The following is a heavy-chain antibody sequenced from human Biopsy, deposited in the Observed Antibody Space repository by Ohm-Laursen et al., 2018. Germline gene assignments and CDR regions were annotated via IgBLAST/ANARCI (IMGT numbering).Heavy chain of an antibody. CDR1: GGSFTGHY. CDR3: ARGSNEYGGLYFPH. D-gene: IGHD4-23*01. Sequence: SETLSLTCTVSGGSFTGHYWTWIRQPPGKGLEWIGHISHTGYTSYKSSLKSRVTISLDTSRKHFSQRLTSLAAAATAVYYCARGSNEYGGLYFPHWGQGTLVTVSS. J-gene: IGHJ1*01. CDR2: ISHTGYT. V-gene: IGHV4-59*11.